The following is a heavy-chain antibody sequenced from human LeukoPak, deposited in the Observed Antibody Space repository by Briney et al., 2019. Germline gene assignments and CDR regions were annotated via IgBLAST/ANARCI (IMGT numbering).Heavy chain of an antibody. Sequence: SETLSLTCTVFGGSISSYYWSWIRQPPGKGLEWIGYIYYSGSTNYNPSLKSRVTISVDTSKNQFSLKLSSVTAADTAVYYCARGLASYCSSTSCPYDPWGQGTLVTVSS. D-gene: IGHD2-2*01. CDR3: ARGLASYCSSTSCPYDP. CDR2: IYYSGST. V-gene: IGHV4-59*01. CDR1: GGSISSYY. J-gene: IGHJ5*02.